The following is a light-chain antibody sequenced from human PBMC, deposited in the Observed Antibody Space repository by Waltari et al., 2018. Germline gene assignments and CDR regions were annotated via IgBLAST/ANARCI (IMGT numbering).Light chain of an antibody. Sequence: QSALTQPASVSGSPGPPLTISCTGTTSDVGAYNYVSWYQQHPGKAPKYIIYDVSYRPSGVSNRFSGSKSGNTASLTISGLQVEDEADYYCSSYTTTGTLVFATGTKVTVL. CDR3: SSYTTTGTLV. J-gene: IGLJ1*01. V-gene: IGLV2-14*03. CDR1: TSDVGAYNY. CDR2: DVS.